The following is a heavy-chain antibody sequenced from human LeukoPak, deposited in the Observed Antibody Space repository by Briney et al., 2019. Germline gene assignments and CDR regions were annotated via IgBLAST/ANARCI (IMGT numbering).Heavy chain of an antibody. CDR3: ARVTVSSSEVIFDY. D-gene: IGHD1-20*01. V-gene: IGHV3-74*01. CDR1: GFTFSSYW. J-gene: IGHJ4*02. CDR2: INRDGSTI. Sequence: GSLRLSCAASGFTFSSYWMHWVRQAPGEGLVWVSRINRDGSTITYADSVKGRFTISRDNAKNTLYLQRNSLRAEDTAVYYCARVTVSSSEVIFDYWGQGSLVTVSS.